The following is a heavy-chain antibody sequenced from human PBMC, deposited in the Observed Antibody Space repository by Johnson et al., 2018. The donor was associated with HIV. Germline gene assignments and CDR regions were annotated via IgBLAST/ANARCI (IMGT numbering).Heavy chain of an antibody. CDR3: AREGRTGPDTFDS. J-gene: IGHJ3*02. Sequence: QVQLVESGGGVVQPGRSLRLSCAASGFTFSSYAMHWVRQAPGKGLEWVSVLYSGGSTYYADSVKGRFSISRDNSKNTLFLQMNGLRAEDTAVYYCAREGRTGPDTFDSWGQGTMLTVSS. CDR2: LYSGGST. V-gene: IGHV3-NL1*01. CDR1: GFTFSSYA.